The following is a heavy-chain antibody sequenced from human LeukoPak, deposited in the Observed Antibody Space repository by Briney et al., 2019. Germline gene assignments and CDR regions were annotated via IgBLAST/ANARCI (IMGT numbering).Heavy chain of an antibody. Sequence: ESGPTLMHPTATLTLICTVSGFSHSNARMGVSWIRQPPGKALEWLAHIFSNDEKSYSTSLKSRLTISKDTSKSQVVLTMTNMDPVDTATYYCARNGYYYDSSGYYRAFDIWGQGTMVTVSS. D-gene: IGHD3-22*01. CDR2: IFSNDEK. V-gene: IGHV2-26*01. CDR3: ARNGYYYDSSGYYRAFDI. CDR1: GFSHSNARMG. J-gene: IGHJ3*02.